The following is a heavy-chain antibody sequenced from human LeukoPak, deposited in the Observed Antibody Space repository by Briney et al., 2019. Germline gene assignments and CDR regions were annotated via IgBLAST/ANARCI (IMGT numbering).Heavy chain of an antibody. Sequence: PGGSLRLSCAASGFTFSSYWMSWVRQAPGKGLEWVANIKEDGSEKYYVDSVKGRFTISRDNAENSLYLQTNSLRAEDMAVYYCARVTGRNYYFDSWGQGTLVTVSP. CDR2: IKEDGSEK. J-gene: IGHJ4*02. CDR3: ARVTGRNYYFDS. D-gene: IGHD5-24*01. V-gene: IGHV3-7*01. CDR1: GFTFSSYW.